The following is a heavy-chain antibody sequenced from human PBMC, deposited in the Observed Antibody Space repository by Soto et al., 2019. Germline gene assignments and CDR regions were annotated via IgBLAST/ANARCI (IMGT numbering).Heavy chain of an antibody. CDR1: GCSISSSAFF. V-gene: IGHV4-30-2*01. Sequence: SETLSLTCTVSGCSISSSAFFWSWIRQPPGKGLEWIGNISHNGSTYYNPSLKSRVTISVDRSKNQFSLKLSSVTAADTAVYYCARVPGPWGQGTLVTVSS. CDR2: ISHNGST. CDR3: ARVPGP. D-gene: IGHD3-10*01. J-gene: IGHJ5*02.